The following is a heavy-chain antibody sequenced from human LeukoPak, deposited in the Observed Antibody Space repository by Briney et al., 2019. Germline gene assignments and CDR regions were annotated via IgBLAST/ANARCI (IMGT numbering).Heavy chain of an antibody. V-gene: IGHV4-61*02. Sequence: SETLSLTCTVSGGSISSGSYYWSWIRQPAGKGLEWIGRIYPSGSTNYNPSLKSRVTISVDTSKNQFSLKLSSVTAADTAVYYCARGPRLWFGDRSWFDYWGQGTLVTVSS. CDR3: ARGPRLWFGDRSWFDY. J-gene: IGHJ4*02. CDR2: IYPSGST. CDR1: GGSISSGSYY. D-gene: IGHD3-10*01.